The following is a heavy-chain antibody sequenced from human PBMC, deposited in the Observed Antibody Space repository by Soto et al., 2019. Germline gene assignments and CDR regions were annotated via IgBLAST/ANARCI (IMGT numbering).Heavy chain of an antibody. CDR1: GFTFSDYY. J-gene: IGHJ4*02. CDR2: ISSSSSYT. D-gene: IGHD3-22*01. V-gene: IGHV3-11*06. Sequence: SLRLSCAASGFTFSDYYMSWIRQAPGKGLEWVSYISSSSSYTNYADSVRGRFTISRDNAKNSLYLQMNSLRAEDTAVYYCARVDYDSSGYYDYWGQGTLVTVSS. CDR3: ARVDYDSSGYYDY.